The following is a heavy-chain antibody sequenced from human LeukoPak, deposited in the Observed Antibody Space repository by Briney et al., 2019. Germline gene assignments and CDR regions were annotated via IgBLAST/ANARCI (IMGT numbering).Heavy chain of an antibody. CDR2: IIPIFGTA. CDR1: GGTFSSYA. J-gene: IGHJ4*02. D-gene: IGHD5-12*01. CDR3: ARESRPHRLYGGYVFDY. Sequence: SVKVSCKASGGTFSSYAISWVRQAPGQGLEWMGGIIPIFGTANYAQKFQGRVTITADESTSTAYMELSSLRSEDTAVYYCARESRPHRLYGGYVFDYWGQGTLVTVSS. V-gene: IGHV1-69*01.